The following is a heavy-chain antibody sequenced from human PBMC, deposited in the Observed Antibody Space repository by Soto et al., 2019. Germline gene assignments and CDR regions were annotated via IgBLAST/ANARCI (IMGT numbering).Heavy chain of an antibody. V-gene: IGHV4-4*07. CDR3: ARGSSGWNYDWFDP. D-gene: IGHD1-7*01. CDR2: IYTSGST. Sequence: SETLSLTCTVSGGSIISYYWSWIRQPAGKGLEWIGRIYTSGSTNYNPSLKSRVTMSVDTSKNQFSLKLSSVTAADTAVYYCARGSSGWNYDWFDPWGQGTLVTVSS. J-gene: IGHJ5*02. CDR1: GGSIISYY.